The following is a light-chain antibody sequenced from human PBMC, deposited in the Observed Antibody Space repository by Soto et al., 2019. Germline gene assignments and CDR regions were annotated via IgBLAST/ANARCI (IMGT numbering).Light chain of an antibody. CDR1: QSINRNN. J-gene: IGKJ1*01. V-gene: IGKV3-20*01. CDR3: QHYDSALWT. Sequence: EIVLTQSPGTLSLSPGERAILSCRASQSINRNNFAWYQQKPGQAPRLLIYGASSRATGIPDRFSGSWAGTDFTLTISRVEPEDFAVYYCQHYDSALWTFGQGTKVEIK. CDR2: GAS.